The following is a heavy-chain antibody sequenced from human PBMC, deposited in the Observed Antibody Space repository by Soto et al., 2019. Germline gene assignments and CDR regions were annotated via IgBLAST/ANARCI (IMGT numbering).Heavy chain of an antibody. D-gene: IGHD6-19*01. CDR3: AHRDSSGWYEDTYFDY. V-gene: IGHV2-5*01. CDR2: IYWNDDK. CDR1: GFSLSTSGVG. J-gene: IGHJ4*02. Sequence: KESGPTLVKPTQTLTLTCTFSGFSLSTSGVGVGWIRQPPGKALEWLALIYWNDDKRYSPSLKSRLTITKDTSKNQVVLTMTNMDPVDTATYYCAHRDSSGWYEDTYFDYWGQGTLVTVSS.